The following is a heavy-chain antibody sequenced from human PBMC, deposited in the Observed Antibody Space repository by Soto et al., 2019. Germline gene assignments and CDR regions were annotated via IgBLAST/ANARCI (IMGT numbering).Heavy chain of an antibody. D-gene: IGHD3-10*01. CDR1: GYSFTSYW. V-gene: IGHV5-51*01. Sequence: GESLKISCKGSGYSFTSYWIGWVRQMPGKGLELMGIIYPGDSDTRYSPSFQGQVTISADKSISTAYLQWSSLKSSDTAMYYCARHEGPMVRGVMGFHXWGQGTLVTVSX. CDR3: ARHEGPMVRGVMGFHX. J-gene: IGHJ5*02. CDR2: IYPGDSDT.